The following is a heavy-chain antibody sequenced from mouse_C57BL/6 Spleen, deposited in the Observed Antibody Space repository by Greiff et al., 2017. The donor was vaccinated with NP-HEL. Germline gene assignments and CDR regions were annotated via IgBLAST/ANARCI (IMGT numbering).Heavy chain of an antibody. CDR3: ARSYYYGSSSYAMDY. CDR2: IYPGDGDT. D-gene: IGHD1-1*01. CDR1: GYAFSSSW. J-gene: IGHJ4*01. Sequence: VKLMESGPELVKPGASVKISCKASGYAFSSSWMNWVKQRPGKGLEWIGRIYPGDGDTNYNEKFKGKATLTADKSSITAYMQLSSLTSEDSAVYFCARSYYYGSSSYAMDYWGQGTSVTVSS. V-gene: IGHV1-82*01.